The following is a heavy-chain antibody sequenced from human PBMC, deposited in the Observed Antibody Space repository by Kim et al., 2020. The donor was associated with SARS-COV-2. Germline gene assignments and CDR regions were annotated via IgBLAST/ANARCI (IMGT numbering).Heavy chain of an antibody. D-gene: IGHD1-26*01. CDR3: ARDLRVGATPADY. J-gene: IGHJ4*02. V-gene: IGHV3-30*07. Sequence: DSGKGRFTISRDKSKNTLYLQMHGLRAEDTAVYYCARDLRVGATPADYWGQGTLVTVSS.